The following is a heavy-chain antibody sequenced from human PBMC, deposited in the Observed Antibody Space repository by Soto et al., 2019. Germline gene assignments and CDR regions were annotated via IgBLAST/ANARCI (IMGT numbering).Heavy chain of an antibody. V-gene: IGHV1-18*01. CDR1: GYTFTSYG. D-gene: IGHD3-3*01. J-gene: IGHJ5*02. CDR3: ARARYDFWSGYWTA. Sequence: ASVKVSCKASGYTFTSYGISWVRQTPGQGLEWMGWISAYNGNTNYAQKLQGRVTMTTDTSTSTAYMELRSLRSDDTAVYYCARARYDFWSGYWTAWGQGTLVPSPQ. CDR2: ISAYNGNT.